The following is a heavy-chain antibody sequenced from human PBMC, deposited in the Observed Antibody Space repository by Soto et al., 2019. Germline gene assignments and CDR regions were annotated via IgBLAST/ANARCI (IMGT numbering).Heavy chain of an antibody. J-gene: IGHJ4*02. CDR3: ARDSSHYFDY. D-gene: IGHD6-19*01. Sequence: AAVQVSVNTSGHTVVRYYLSCVRQAPGQGIEWMGWISPHNGNTNYIEELQGRVTRTAEKSTSTAYMELRNLRSDDTAVYFCARDSSHYFDYWGQGTRVTVPQ. CDR2: ISPHNGNT. CDR1: GHTVVRYY. V-gene: IGHV1-18*01.